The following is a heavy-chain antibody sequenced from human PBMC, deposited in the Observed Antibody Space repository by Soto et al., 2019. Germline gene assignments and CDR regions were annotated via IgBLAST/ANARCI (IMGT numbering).Heavy chain of an antibody. CDR2: IYATGTT. Sequence: PSETLSLTCTVSGASISGFYWIWIRKSAGKGLEWIGRIYATGTTDYNPSLKSRVMVSVDTSKKQFSLKLRSVTAADTAVYYCVRDGTKTLRDWFDPWGQGISVTVSS. V-gene: IGHV4-4*07. CDR1: GASISGFY. J-gene: IGHJ5*02. D-gene: IGHD1-1*01. CDR3: VRDGTKTLRDWFDP.